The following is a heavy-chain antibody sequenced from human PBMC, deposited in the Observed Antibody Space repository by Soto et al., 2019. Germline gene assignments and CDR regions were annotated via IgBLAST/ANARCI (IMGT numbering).Heavy chain of an antibody. V-gene: IGHV4-34*01. J-gene: IGHJ4*02. CDR1: GVSFSGYY. D-gene: IGHD2-2*01. CDR2: INHSGST. CDR3: ARVPAATEIDY. Sequence: ETLSLTCAVYGVSFSGYYWSWIRQPPGKGLEWIGEINHSGSTNYNPSLKSRVTISVDTSKNQFSLKLSSVTAADTAVYYCARVPAATEIDYWGQGTLVTVSS.